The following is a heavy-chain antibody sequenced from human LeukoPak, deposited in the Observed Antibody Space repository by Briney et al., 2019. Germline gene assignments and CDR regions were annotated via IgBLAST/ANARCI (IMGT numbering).Heavy chain of an antibody. Sequence: PSETLSLTCTVCGGSISSYYWSWIRQPPGKGLEWVGYIYYSGSTKYNPSLKSRVTISVDTSKNQFSLKLSSVTAADTAVYYCARVSPADAFWSNPALYYYYYYYMDVWGKGTTVTVSS. CDR1: GGSISSYY. D-gene: IGHD3-3*01. CDR3: ARVSPADAFWSNPALYYYYYYYMDV. V-gene: IGHV4-59*01. J-gene: IGHJ6*03. CDR2: IYYSGST.